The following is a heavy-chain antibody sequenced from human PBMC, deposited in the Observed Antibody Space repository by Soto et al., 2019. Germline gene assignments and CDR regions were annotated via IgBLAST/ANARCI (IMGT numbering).Heavy chain of an antibody. Sequence: SETLSLTGTVSGDSFRSGRYYWSWILQPPGKGLEWIGYIYYSGSTNYNPSLKSRVTISVDTSKNQFSLKLSSVTAADTAVYYCARVLRYYAYYYGMDVWGQGPTVSVSS. V-gene: IGHV4-61*01. CDR2: IYYSGST. J-gene: IGHJ6*02. CDR1: GDSFRSGRYY. D-gene: IGHD1-26*01. CDR3: ARVLRYYAYYYGMDV.